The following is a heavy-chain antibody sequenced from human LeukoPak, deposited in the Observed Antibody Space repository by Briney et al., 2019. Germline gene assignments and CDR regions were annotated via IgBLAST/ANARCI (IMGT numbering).Heavy chain of an antibody. CDR1: RFTFSNYG. V-gene: IGHV3-48*01. CDR3: AREVGTPQAFDI. CDR2: INSRSSTI. J-gene: IGHJ3*02. Sequence: GGSLRLSCAASRFTFSNYGVNWVRQAPGKGLEWVSYINSRSSTIYYADSVRVRFTISRDNAKNSLYLQMNSLKAEDTAIYYCAREVGTPQAFDIWGQGTMVTVSS. D-gene: IGHD1-26*01.